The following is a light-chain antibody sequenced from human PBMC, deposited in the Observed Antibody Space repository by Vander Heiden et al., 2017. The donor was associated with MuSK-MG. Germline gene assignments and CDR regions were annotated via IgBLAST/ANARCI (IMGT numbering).Light chain of an antibody. CDR1: QSISSY. J-gene: IGKJ2*01. Sequence: DLQMTQSPSSLSASVGGRVTITCRASQSISSYLNWYHQKPGKAPKLLIYAASSLQSGVTSRFSGSGSGTDFTLTISRLQPEDFGTYYCQQRDSTPSTFGQGTKMEIK. CDR3: QQRDSTPST. V-gene: IGKV1-39*01. CDR2: AAS.